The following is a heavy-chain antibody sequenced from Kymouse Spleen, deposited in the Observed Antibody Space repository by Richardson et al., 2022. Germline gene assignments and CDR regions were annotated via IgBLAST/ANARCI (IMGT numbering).Heavy chain of an antibody. CDR2: IYYSGST. CDR3: AVYNWNYGFDY. CDR1: GGSVSSGSYY. D-gene: IGHD1-7*01. V-gene: IGHV4-61*01. Sequence: QVQLQESGPGLVKPSETLSLTCTVSGGSVSSGSYYWSWIRQPPGKGLEWIGYIYYSGSTNYNPSLKSRVTISVDTSKNQFSLKLSSVTAADTAVYYCAVYNWNYGFDYWGQGTLVTVSS. J-gene: IGHJ4*02.